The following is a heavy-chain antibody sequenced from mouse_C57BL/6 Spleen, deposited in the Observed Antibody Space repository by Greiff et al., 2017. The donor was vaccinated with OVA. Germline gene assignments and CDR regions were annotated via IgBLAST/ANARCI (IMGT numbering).Heavy chain of an antibody. CDR2: IDPSDSYT. D-gene: IGHD3-2*02. CDR3: ARYDSSGYKTFFDY. V-gene: IGHV1-50*01. J-gene: IGHJ2*01. Sequence: VQLQQPGAELVKPGASVKLSCKASGYTFTSYWMQWVKQRPGQGLEWIGEIDPSDSYTNYNQKFKGKATLTVDTSSSTAYMQLSSLTSEDSAVYYCARYDSSGYKTFFDYWGQGTTLTVSS. CDR1: GYTFTSYW.